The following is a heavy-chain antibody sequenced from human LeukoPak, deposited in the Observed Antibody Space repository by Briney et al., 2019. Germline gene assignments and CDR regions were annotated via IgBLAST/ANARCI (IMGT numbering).Heavy chain of an antibody. J-gene: IGHJ4*02. CDR1: GFTFSSNS. D-gene: IGHD6-13*01. V-gene: IGHV3-21*01. CDR3: AREEAIAPGGTFFDY. CDR2: ISSTSSYM. Sequence: GGSLRLSCAASGFTFSSNSMNWVRQAPGKGLEWVSSISSTSSYMYYAESLKGRFTISRDNAKNSLYLQMNSLRAEDTAVYYCAREEAIAPGGTFFDYWGQGTLVTVSS.